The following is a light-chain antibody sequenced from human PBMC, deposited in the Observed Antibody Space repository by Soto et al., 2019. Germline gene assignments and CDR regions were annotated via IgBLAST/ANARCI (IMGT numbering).Light chain of an antibody. Sequence: EIVLTQSPGTLSLSPGERATLSCRASQSVSSSYLAWYQRKPGQAPRLLIYGASSRATGIPDRFSGSGFGTEFTLTISSLQSEDFAVYYCQQYKNWPLFGQGTRLEIK. J-gene: IGKJ5*01. V-gene: IGKV3-20*01. CDR3: QQYKNWPL. CDR2: GAS. CDR1: QSVSSSY.